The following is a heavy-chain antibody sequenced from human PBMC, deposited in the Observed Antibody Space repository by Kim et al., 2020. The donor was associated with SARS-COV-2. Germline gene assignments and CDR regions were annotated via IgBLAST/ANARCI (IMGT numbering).Heavy chain of an antibody. CDR3: GRDSERSSGWPDLFDF. Sequence: SVKGRFTISRDNAKNSVYLQMNSLRAEDTAVYYCGRDSERSSGWPDLFDFWGQGTLVTVSS. D-gene: IGHD6-25*01. V-gene: IGHV3-11*06. J-gene: IGHJ4*02.